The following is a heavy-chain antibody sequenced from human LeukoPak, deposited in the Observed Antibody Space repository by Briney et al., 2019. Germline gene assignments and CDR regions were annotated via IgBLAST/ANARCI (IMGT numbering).Heavy chain of an antibody. D-gene: IGHD4-11*01. J-gene: IGHJ4*02. Sequence: GGSLRLSCAASGFTFSSYAMSWVRQAPGEGLQWVSGISGSGSGTYYADSVRGRFTISRDNSKNTLYLQMGSLRAEDMAVYYCARWGYYSNYDYWGQGTLVTVSS. V-gene: IGHV3-23*01. CDR2: ISGSGSGT. CDR1: GFTFSSYA. CDR3: ARWGYYSNYDY.